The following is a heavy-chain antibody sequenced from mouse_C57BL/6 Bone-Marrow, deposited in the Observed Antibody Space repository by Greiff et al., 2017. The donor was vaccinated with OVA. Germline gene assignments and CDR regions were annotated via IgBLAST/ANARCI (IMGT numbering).Heavy chain of an antibody. CDR2: ISSGGSYT. J-gene: IGHJ2*01. CDR1: GFPFSSYG. CDR3: ARQNYKGYFDY. V-gene: IGHV5-6*01. D-gene: IGHD2-12*01. Sequence: VQGVESGGDLVKPGGSLKLSCAASGFPFSSYGMSWVRQTPDKRLEWVATISSGGSYTYYPDSVKGRFTISRDHAKNTLYLRMISLKSEDTAMDYCARQNYKGYFDYWGQGTTLTFSS.